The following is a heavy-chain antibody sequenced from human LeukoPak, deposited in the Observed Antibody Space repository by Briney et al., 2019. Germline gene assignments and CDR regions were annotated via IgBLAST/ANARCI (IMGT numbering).Heavy chain of an antibody. V-gene: IGHV1-2*02. CDR2: INPNSGGT. Sequence: ASVKVSCKASGYTFTGYYMHWVRQAPGQGLEWMGWINPNSGGTNYAQKFQGRVTMTRDTSISTAYTEVSRLRSDDTAVYYCARGALSSPYYEYYYYMDVWGKGTTVTVSS. CDR1: GYTFTGYY. D-gene: IGHD2-2*01. CDR3: ARGALSSPYYEYYYYMDV. J-gene: IGHJ6*03.